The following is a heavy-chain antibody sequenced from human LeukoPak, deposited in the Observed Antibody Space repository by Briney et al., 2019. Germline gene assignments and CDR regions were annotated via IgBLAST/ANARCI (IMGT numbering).Heavy chain of an antibody. CDR2: IYHSGST. CDR3: ARTTYYYDSSGYLSNFDY. CDR1: GYSISSGYY. Sequence: SETLSLTCTVSGYSISSGYYWGWIRQPPGKGLEWIGSIYHSGSTYYNPSLKSRVTISVDTSKNQFSLKLSSVTAADTAVYYCARTTYYYDSSGYLSNFDYWGQGTLVTVYS. D-gene: IGHD3-22*01. V-gene: IGHV4-38-2*02. J-gene: IGHJ4*02.